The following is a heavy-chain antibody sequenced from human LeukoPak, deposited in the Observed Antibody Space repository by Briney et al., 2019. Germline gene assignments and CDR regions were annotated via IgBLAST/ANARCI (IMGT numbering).Heavy chain of an antibody. CDR3: AGGIQVGNYFDP. CDR1: GFSVNNKY. V-gene: IGHV3-53*01. Sequence: AGGSLRLSCAASGFSVNNKYMSWVRQAPGKGLEWVSIIYSGGATFYADSVKGRFTISRDNSKNTLYLQMNSLRAEDTAVYYCAGGIQVGNYFDPWGQGTLVTVSS. CDR2: IYSGGAT. J-gene: IGHJ5*02.